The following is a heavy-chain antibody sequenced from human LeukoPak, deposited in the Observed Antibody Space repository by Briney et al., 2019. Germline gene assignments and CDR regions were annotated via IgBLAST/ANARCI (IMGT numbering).Heavy chain of an antibody. CDR3: ARDRERWLQLGYFDY. CDR2: INPSGGST. Sequence: ASVKVSCKASGYTFTSYYRHWVRQAPGQGLEWMGIINPSGGSTSYAQKFQGRVTMTRDTSTRTVYMELSSLRSEDTAVYYCARDRERWLQLGYFDYWGQGTLVTVSS. V-gene: IGHV1-46*01. CDR1: GYTFTSYY. D-gene: IGHD5-24*01. J-gene: IGHJ4*02.